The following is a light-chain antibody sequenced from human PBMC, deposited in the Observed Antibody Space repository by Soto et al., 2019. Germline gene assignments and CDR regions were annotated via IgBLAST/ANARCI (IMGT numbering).Light chain of an antibody. CDR3: QQCNSWPPVT. CDR2: SAS. J-gene: IGKJ4*01. CDR1: QSVSNR. V-gene: IGKV3-15*01. Sequence: EIVMTQSPATLSVSPGERATLSCRASQSVSNRIAWYQQKPGQAPRLLIYSASTRATGIPARFSGSGSGTEFTHTIDSLQSEDFAVYYCQQCNSWPPVTFGGGTKVEIK.